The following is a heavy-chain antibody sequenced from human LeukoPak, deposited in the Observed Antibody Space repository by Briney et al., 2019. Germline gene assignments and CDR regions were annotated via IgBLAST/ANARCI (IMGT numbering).Heavy chain of an antibody. CDR2: TYYRSKWYN. D-gene: IGHD1-1*01. J-gene: IGHJ3*02. CDR3: ARGAVGKQRSKGDAFDI. V-gene: IGHV6-1*01. CDR1: GDSVSSNSAA. Sequence: SQTLSLTCAISGDSVSSNSAAWNWIRQSPSRGLEWLGRTYYRSKWYNDYALSVKSLITINPDTSKNQFSLQLKSVAPVDTAVYYCARGAVGKQRSKGDAFDIWGQGTKVNVSS.